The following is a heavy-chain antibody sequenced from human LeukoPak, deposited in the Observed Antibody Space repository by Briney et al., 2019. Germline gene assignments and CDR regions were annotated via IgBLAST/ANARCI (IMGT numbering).Heavy chain of an antibody. V-gene: IGHV4-4*09. D-gene: IGHD4-23*01. J-gene: IGHJ5*02. CDR2: IYTSGST. CDR1: GGSISSYY. Sequence: PSETLSLTCTVSGGSISSYYWSWIRQPPGKGLEWIGYIYTSGSTNYNPSLKSRVTISADTSKNQFSLKLSSVTAADTAVYYCARKDYGGNWFDPWGQGTLVTVSS. CDR3: ARKDYGGNWFDP.